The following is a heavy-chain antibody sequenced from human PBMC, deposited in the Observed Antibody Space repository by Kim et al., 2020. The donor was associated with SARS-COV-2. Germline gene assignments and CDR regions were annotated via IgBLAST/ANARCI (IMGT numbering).Heavy chain of an antibody. V-gene: IGHV4-59*01. D-gene: IGHD6-6*01. CDR3: ARDRIAARTSANYYYYMDV. J-gene: IGHJ6*03. Sequence: SRVTISVDTSKNQFSLKLSSVTAADTAVYYCARDRIAARTSANYYYYMDVWGKGTTVTVSS.